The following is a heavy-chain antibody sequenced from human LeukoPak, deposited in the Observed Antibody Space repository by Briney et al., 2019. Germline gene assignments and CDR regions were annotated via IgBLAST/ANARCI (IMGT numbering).Heavy chain of an antibody. CDR2: ISYDGSNK. D-gene: IGHD3-10*01. CDR3: AGSVFDY. Sequence: GGSLRLSCAASGFTFSSYAMHWVRQAPGKGLEWVAVISYDGSNKYYADSVKGRFTISRDNSKNTLYLQMNSLRAEDTAVYYCAGSVFDYWGQGTLVTVSS. J-gene: IGHJ4*02. V-gene: IGHV3-30-3*01. CDR1: GFTFSSYA.